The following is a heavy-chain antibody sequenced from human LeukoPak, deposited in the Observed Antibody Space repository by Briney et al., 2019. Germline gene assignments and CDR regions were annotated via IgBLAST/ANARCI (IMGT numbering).Heavy chain of an antibody. CDR3: ARHGVPYYDSSGYIDY. D-gene: IGHD3-22*01. CDR2: IYYSGST. CDR1: GGSISSYY. J-gene: IGHJ4*02. V-gene: IGHV4-59*08. Sequence: PSETLSLTCTVSGGSISSYYWSWIRQPPGKGLEWIGYIYYSGSTNYNPSLKSRVTISVDTSKNQSSLKLSSVTAADTAVYYCARHGVPYYDSSGYIDYWGQGTLVTVSS.